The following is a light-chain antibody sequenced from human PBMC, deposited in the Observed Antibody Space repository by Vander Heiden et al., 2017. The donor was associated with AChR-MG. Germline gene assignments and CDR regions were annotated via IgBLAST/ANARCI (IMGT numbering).Light chain of an antibody. CDR1: SRDVGGYNY. V-gene: IGLV2-14*03. J-gene: IGLJ1*01. CDR2: DVS. CDR3: SSDTSSSTPYV. Sequence: QSALTQPASVSGSPGQSITVSCTGTSRDVGGYNYASWFQQHPGKAPKLMIYDVSRRPSGVSNRFSGSKSGNTASLTISGLQAEDEADYYCSSDTSSSTPYVFGTGTKVTVL.